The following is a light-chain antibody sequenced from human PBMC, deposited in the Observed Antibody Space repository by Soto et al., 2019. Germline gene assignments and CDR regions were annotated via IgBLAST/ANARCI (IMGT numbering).Light chain of an antibody. J-gene: IGLJ2*01. CDR3: GSYTSTNTVV. V-gene: IGLV2-14*03. Sequence: QSALTQPASVSGSPGQSITISCTGTSSDIGSYNYVSWYQHHPGKAPKLMIYDVSNRPSGVSSRFSGSKSGNTASLTISGLQAEDEADYYCGSYTSTNTVVFGGGTKLTVL. CDR2: DVS. CDR1: SSDIGSYNY.